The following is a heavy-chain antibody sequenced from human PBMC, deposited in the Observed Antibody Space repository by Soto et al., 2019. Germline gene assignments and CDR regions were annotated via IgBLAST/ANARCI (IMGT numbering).Heavy chain of an antibody. CDR3: FTDPLRYYDNDVVEQEEI. V-gene: IGHV3-15*07. Sequence: EVQLVESGGGLVKPGGSLRLSCEASGFPLAVAWINWIRQSPGKGLEWVGRSKTNLAGGTTDYAAPVKRRFGISRDDSKNTMYLQMNGLKAEDTGVYYCFTDPLRYYDNDVVEQEEIWGQGTLVFVSS. CDR1: GFPLAVAW. D-gene: IGHD3-22*01. J-gene: IGHJ4*02. CDR2: SKTNLAGGTT.